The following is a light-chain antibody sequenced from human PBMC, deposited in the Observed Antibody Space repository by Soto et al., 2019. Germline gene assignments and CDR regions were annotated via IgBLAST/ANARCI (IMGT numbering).Light chain of an antibody. V-gene: IGKV3D-15*01. J-gene: IGKJ1*01. CDR1: QCVSSN. Sequence: EIVMTQSPATLSVSPGERATLSCRASQCVSSNLAWYQQKPGQAPRLLIYGASTRSTGIPDRFSGGGSGTDFTLTISRLEPEDFAVYYCQQYGASPRTFGQGTKVDIK. CDR2: GAS. CDR3: QQYGASPRT.